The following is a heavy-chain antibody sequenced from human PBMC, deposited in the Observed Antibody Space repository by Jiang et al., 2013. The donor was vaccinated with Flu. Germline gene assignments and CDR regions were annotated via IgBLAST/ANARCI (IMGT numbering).Heavy chain of an antibody. V-gene: IGHV3-30*18. CDR2: ISYDGSNK. CDR1: GFTFSSYG. J-gene: IGHJ6*02. CDR3: AKATLWFGELLSRDYGMDV. Sequence: CAASGFTFSSYGMHWVRQAPGKGLEWVAVISYDGSNKYYADSVKGRFTISRDNSKNTLYLQMNSLRAEDAAVYYCAKATLWFGELLSRDYGMDVWGQGTTVTVSS. D-gene: IGHD3-10*01.